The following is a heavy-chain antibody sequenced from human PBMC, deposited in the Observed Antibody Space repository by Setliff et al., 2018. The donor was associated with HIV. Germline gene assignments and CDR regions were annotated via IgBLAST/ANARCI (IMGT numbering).Heavy chain of an antibody. CDR1: GGSISSSSYY. V-gene: IGHV4-39*01. CDR3: ARRTSYSGGLYYYYYYMDV. CDR2: IYYSGST. D-gene: IGHD1-26*01. J-gene: IGHJ6*03. Sequence: PSETLSLTCTVSGGSISSSSYYWGWIRQPPGKGLEWIGSIYYSGSTYYNPSLKSRVTISVDTSKNQFSLKLSSVTAADTAVYYCARRTSYSGGLYYYYYYMDVWGNGTTVTVSS.